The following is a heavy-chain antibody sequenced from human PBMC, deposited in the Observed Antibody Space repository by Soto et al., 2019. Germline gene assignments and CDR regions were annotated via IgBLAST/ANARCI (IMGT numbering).Heavy chain of an antibody. CDR1: GFDFADYG. V-gene: IGHV3-49*03. Sequence: PGGSLRLSCTGSGFDFADYGVSWFRQAPGKGLEWVGFIRSRAYAGTTEYAASVKDRFSFSRDDSNSVAYLQMNSLKTEDTAVYYCICLRIMSVEVAVYYFDYWGQGTLVTVSS. CDR3: ICLRIMSVEVAVYYFDY. D-gene: IGHD3-16*01. J-gene: IGHJ4*02. CDR2: IRSRAYAGTT.